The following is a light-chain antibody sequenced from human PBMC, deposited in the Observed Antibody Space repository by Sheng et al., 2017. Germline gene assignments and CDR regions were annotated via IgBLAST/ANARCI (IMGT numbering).Light chain of an antibody. CDR3: QKYNSAPQLT. CDR1: QGISNY. J-gene: IGKJ4*01. Sequence: DIQMTQSPSSLSASVGDRVTITCRASQGISNYLAWYQQKPVKVPKLLIYAASTLQSGVPSRFSGSGSGTDFTLTISSLQPEDVATYYCQKYNSAPQLTFGGGTKVEIK. V-gene: IGKV1-27*01. CDR2: AAS.